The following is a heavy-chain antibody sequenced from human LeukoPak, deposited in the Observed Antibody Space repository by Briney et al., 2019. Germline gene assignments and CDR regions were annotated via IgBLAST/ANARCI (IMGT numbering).Heavy chain of an antibody. V-gene: IGHV4-31*03. J-gene: IGHJ6*02. Sequence: SQTLSLTCTVSGGSISSGGYYWSWIRQHPGKGLEWIGYIYYSGSTYYNPSLKSRVTISVDTSKNQFSLKLSSVTAADTAVYYCARDRSNRWGYGMDVWGQGTTVTVSS. CDR3: ARDRSNRWGYGMDV. D-gene: IGHD3-16*01. CDR2: IYYSGST. CDR1: GGSISSGGYY.